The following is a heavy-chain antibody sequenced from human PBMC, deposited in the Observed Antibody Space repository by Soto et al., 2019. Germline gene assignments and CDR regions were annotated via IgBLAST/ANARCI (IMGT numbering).Heavy chain of an antibody. CDR1: GFTFSSYS. J-gene: IGHJ6*03. D-gene: IGHD6-6*01. CDR2: ISSSSSTI. Sequence: EVQLVESGGGLVQPGGSLRLSCAASGFTFSSYSMNWVRQAPGKGLEWVSYISSSSSTIYYADSVKGRFTISRDNAKNSLYLQMNSLRAEDTAVYYCARAIEYSSSAVKAMYYYMDVCGRGTTVTVSS. CDR3: ARAIEYSSSAVKAMYYYMDV. V-gene: IGHV3-48*01.